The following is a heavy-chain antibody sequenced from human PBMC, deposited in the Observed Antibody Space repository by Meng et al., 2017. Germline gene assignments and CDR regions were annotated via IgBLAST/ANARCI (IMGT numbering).Heavy chain of an antibody. V-gene: IGHV1-69*06. Sequence: QVQLVRCGAEGKKPGSSVKVSCKASGGTFSSYAISWVRQAPGQGLDWMGGIIPIFGTANYAQKFQGRVTNTADKSPSTAYMELSSLRSEDTAVYYCARVGTTDAFWGQGTLVTVSS. CDR1: GGTFSSYA. CDR3: ARVGTTDAF. CDR2: IIPIFGTA. J-gene: IGHJ4*02. D-gene: IGHD2-2*01.